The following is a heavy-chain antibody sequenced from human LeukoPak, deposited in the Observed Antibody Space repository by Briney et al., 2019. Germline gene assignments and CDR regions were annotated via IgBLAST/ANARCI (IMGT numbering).Heavy chain of an antibody. CDR3: AREVPYNWNYEDY. J-gene: IGHJ4*02. V-gene: IGHV3-48*01. D-gene: IGHD1-7*01. CDR1: GFTFSSYS. Sequence: GGSLRLSCAASGFTFSSYSMNWVRQAPGKGLEWVSYISSSSSTIYYADSVKGRFTISRDNAKNSLYLQMNSLRAEDTAVYYCAREVPYNWNYEDYWGQGTLVTVSS. CDR2: ISSSSSTI.